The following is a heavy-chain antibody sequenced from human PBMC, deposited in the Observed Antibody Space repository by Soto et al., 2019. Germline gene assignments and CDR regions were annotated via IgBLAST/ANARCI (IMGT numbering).Heavy chain of an antibody. CDR2: ISYDGSNK. CDR1: GFTFSSYA. Sequence: QVQLVESGGGVVQPGRSLRLSCAASGFTFSSYAMHWVRQAPGKGLEWVAVISYDGSNKYYADAVKSRFTISRDNSKNTLYLQMNSLRAEDTDVYYCARDSSSWYLGRGGYFDYWGQGTLVTVSS. D-gene: IGHD6-13*01. CDR3: ARDSSSWYLGRGGYFDY. J-gene: IGHJ4*02. V-gene: IGHV3-30-3*01.